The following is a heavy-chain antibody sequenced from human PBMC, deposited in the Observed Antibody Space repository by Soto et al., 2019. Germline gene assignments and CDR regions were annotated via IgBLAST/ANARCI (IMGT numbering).Heavy chain of an antibody. V-gene: IGHV3-30*18. CDR3: AKPHYNAPYYYDSSGYYYFDY. Sequence: GESLKISCAASGFTFSSYGMHWVRQAPGKGLEWVAVISYDGSNKYYADSVKGRFTISRDNSKNTLYLQMNSLRAEDTAVYYCAKPHYNAPYYYDSSGYYYFDYWGQGTLVTVSS. J-gene: IGHJ4*02. CDR1: GFTFSSYG. D-gene: IGHD3-22*01. CDR2: ISYDGSNK.